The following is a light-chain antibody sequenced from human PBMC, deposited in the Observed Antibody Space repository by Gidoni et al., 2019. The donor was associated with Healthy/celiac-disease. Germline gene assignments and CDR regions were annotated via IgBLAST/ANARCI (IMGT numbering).Light chain of an antibody. CDR2: DAS. J-gene: IGKJ3*01. V-gene: IGKV3-11*01. CDR1: QSVSSY. CDR3: QQGFT. Sequence: EIVLTQSPATLSLSPGESATLSCRASQSVSSYLAWYQQKPGQAPRLLIYDASNSATAIPARFSGSWSGTDFTLTISSLEPEYFAGYYCQQGFTFGPGTKVDIK.